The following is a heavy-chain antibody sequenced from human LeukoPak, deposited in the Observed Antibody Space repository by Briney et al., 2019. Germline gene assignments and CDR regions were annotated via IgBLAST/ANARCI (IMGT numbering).Heavy chain of an antibody. CDR2: INHSGST. D-gene: IGHD6-6*01. CDR3: ARDRPLYGMDV. J-gene: IGHJ6*02. V-gene: IGHV4-34*01. Sequence: PSETLSLTCAVYGGSFSGYYWSWIRQPPGKGLEWIGEINHSGSTNYNPSLKGRVTISVDTSKNQFSLKLSSVTAADTAVYYCARDRPLYGMDVWGQGTTVTVSS. CDR1: GGSFSGYY.